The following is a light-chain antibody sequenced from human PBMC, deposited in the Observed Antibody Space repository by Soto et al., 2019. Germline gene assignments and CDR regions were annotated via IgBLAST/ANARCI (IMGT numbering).Light chain of an antibody. Sequence: QSALTQPASVFGSPGQSIAISCIGVRTDGDGHDYVSWYQQHPGQAPQLIIYDVYNRPSGVSDRFSGSKSGNTASLIISGLQAEDEADYFCTSYTASSPFYVFGAGTKVTVL. CDR1: RTDGDGHDY. CDR3: TSYTASSPFYV. J-gene: IGLJ1*01. CDR2: DVY. V-gene: IGLV2-14*03.